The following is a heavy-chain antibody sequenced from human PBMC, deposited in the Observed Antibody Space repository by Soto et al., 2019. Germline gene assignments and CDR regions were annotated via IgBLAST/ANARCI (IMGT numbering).Heavy chain of an antibody. CDR2: ISAYNGNT. V-gene: IGHV1-18*01. CDR3: ARGSGMTTVTLGGFDP. J-gene: IGHJ5*02. CDR1: GYTFTSYG. D-gene: IGHD4-17*01. Sequence: GASVKVSCKASGYTFTSYGISWVRQAPGQGLEWMGWISAYNGNTNYAQKPQGRVTMTTDTSTSTAYMELSSLRSEDTAVYYCARGSGMTTVTLGGFDPWGQGTLVTVSP.